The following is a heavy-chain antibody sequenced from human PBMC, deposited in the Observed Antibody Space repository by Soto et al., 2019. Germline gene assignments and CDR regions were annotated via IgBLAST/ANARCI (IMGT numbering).Heavy chain of an antibody. J-gene: IGHJ4*02. V-gene: IGHV4-31*03. Sequence: SETLSLTCTFSGGSISSGGYYWSWIRQHPGKGLEWIGYIYYSGSTYYNPSLKSRVTISVDTSKNQFSLKLSSVTAADTAVYYCASTDYSLYYFDYWGQGTLVTVSS. CDR3: ASTDYSLYYFDY. CDR1: GGSISSGGYY. CDR2: IYYSGST. D-gene: IGHD4-4*01.